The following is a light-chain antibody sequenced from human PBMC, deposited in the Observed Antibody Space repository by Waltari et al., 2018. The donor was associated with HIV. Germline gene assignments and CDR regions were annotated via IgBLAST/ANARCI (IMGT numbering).Light chain of an antibody. CDR3: QAWTSPGSI. Sequence: QPPSVSVSAGQTVTITCSGNDLGHKHVYWYQQRPGQSPVLVMSQNNKRPSGIPERFSGSKSGNTATLPISGTQTLDEATYYCQAWTSPGSIFGGGTILTVL. CDR1: DLGHKH. J-gene: IGLJ2*01. CDR2: QNN. V-gene: IGLV3-1*01.